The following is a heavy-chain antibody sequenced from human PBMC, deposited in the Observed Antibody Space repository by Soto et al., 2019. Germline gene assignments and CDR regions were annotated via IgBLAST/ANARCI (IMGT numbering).Heavy chain of an antibody. CDR2: IDPIDSYT. CDR1: GYSFSNYW. J-gene: IGHJ1*01. CDR3: ARCHLEAPGFEYFQH. V-gene: IGHV5-10-1*01. Sequence: PGESLKISCKGSGYSFSNYWINWVRQMPGKGLEWMGRIDPIDSYTNYSPCFQGNVTISADKSINTTYLQWSSLKASDTAIYYCARCHLEAPGFEYFQHWGQGTLVTVSS. D-gene: IGHD3-3*02.